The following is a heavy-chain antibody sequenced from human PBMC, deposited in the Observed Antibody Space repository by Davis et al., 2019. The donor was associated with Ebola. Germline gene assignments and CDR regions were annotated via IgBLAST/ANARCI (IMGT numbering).Heavy chain of an antibody. Sequence: GGFLRLSCVASGFTFSDYYMSWIRQAPGKGLEWVSYISSSGSTIYYADSVKGRFTISRDNAKNSLYLQMNSLRAEDTAVYYCARGYCSGGSCTHYYYYGMDVWGQGTTVTVSS. CDR1: GFTFSDYY. J-gene: IGHJ6*02. CDR3: ARGYCSGGSCTHYYYYGMDV. CDR2: ISSSGSTI. V-gene: IGHV3-11*04. D-gene: IGHD2-15*01.